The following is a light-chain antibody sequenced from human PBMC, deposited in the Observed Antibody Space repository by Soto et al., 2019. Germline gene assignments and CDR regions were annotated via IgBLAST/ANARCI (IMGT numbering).Light chain of an antibody. CDR2: RND. J-gene: IGLJ1*01. CDR3: AKWDDSLRVYV. Sequence: SVPPQPPSASGTPGQRVTISCSTSNSRSGSNYVYWYQQLPGTAPKLLIYRNDQRPSGVPDRFSGSKSGTSASLAISGLRSEDEADYYCAKWDDSLRVYVFGTGTKVTVL. V-gene: IGLV1-47*01. CDR1: NSRSGSNY.